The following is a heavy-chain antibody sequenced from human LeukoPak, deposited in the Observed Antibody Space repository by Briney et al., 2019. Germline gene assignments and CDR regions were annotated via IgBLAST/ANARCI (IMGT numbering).Heavy chain of an antibody. CDR3: AREYITVAHMD. V-gene: IGHV3-21*01. CDR1: GFTFSSYN. J-gene: IGHJ4*02. D-gene: IGHD6-19*01. Sequence: SGGSLRLSCAASGFTFSSYNMNWVRQAPGKGLEWVSSISSSSSNIYYADSVKGRFTISRDNAKNSLYLQMNSLRAEDTAVYYCAREYITVAHMDWGQGTLVTVSS. CDR2: ISSSSSNI.